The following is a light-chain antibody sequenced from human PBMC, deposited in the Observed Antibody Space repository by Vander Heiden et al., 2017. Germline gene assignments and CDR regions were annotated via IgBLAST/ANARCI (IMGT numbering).Light chain of an antibody. CDR2: RDS. CDR3: QVWDSSTAEV. CDR1: NNGRKN. J-gene: IGLJ3*02. V-gene: IGLV3-9*01. Sequence: SYELTQPLSVSVALGQTARMSWGGNNNGRKNVHWYQQKSGQAPVVVIYRDSNRPSGVHERFSGSNSGNTATLTISRAQDGDEADYYCQVWDSSTAEVFGGGTKLTVL.